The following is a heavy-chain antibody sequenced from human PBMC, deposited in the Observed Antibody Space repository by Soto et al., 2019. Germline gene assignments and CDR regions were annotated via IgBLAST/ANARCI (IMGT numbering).Heavy chain of an antibody. Sequence: ASVKVSCKASGYTFTSYYMHWVRQAPGQGLEWMGIINPSGGSTSYAQKFQGRVTMTRDTSTSTAYMELSSLRSEDTAVYYCARVNTVTGYFDYWGQGTLVTVSS. J-gene: IGHJ4*02. D-gene: IGHD4-4*01. CDR3: ARVNTVTGYFDY. CDR2: INPSGGST. V-gene: IGHV1-46*01. CDR1: GYTFTSYY.